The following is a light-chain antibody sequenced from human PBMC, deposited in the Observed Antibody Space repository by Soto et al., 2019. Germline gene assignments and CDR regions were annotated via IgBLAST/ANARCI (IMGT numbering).Light chain of an antibody. CDR3: QQRSNWLT. Sequence: EIVLTQSPATLSLSPGERATLSCRASQFITNYLAWYQQKPGQPPRLLIYDSSIRAIGIPARFSGSGSGTDFTLTISGLEPEDFAVYYCQQRSNWLTFXGGTKVDIK. J-gene: IGKJ4*01. CDR2: DSS. CDR1: QFITNY. V-gene: IGKV3-11*01.